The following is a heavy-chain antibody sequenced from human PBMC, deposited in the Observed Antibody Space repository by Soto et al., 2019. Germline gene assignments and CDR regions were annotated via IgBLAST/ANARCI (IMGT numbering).Heavy chain of an antibody. CDR3: AYSSPPFGY. D-gene: IGHD6-13*01. V-gene: IGHV3-23*01. CDR2: ISGSGGST. J-gene: IGHJ4*02. CDR1: GFTFSSYA. Sequence: EVQLLESGGGLVQPGGSLRLSCAASGFTFSSYAMSWVRQAPGKGLEWVSAISGSGGSTYYADSVKVRFTISRDNSKDTLYLQMSSLRAEDRAVYDCAYSSPPFGYWGQGTLVTVSS.